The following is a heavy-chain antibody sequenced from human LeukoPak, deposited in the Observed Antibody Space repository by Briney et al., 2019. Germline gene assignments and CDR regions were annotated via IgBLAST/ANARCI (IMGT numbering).Heavy chain of an antibody. CDR1: GFTFSSYA. Sequence: GGSLRLSCAASGFTFSSYAMSWVRQAPGKGLEWVSAISGSGGSTYYADSVKGRFTISRDDSKNTLYLQMNSLRAEDTAVYYCAKEIDYYDSSGQGYYFDYWGRGTLVTVSS. V-gene: IGHV3-23*01. D-gene: IGHD3-22*01. J-gene: IGHJ4*02. CDR2: ISGSGGST. CDR3: AKEIDYYDSSGQGYYFDY.